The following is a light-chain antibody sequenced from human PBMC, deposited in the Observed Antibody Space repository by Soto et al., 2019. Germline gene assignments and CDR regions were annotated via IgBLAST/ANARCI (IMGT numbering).Light chain of an antibody. J-gene: IGKJ1*01. V-gene: IGKV3-11*01. CDR2: DAS. CDR1: QSVGTS. CDR3: HQRSNWPRT. Sequence: EIVLTQSPATLSLSPGEGATLSCRASQSVGTSLVWYQQKPGQAPRLPIYDASNRATGIPDRFSGSGSGTDFTLTISSLEPEDFAVYYCHQRSNWPRTFGQGTKVEIK.